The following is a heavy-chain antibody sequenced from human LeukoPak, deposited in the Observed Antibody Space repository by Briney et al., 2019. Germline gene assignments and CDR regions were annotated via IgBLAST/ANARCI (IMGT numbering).Heavy chain of an antibody. CDR3: AKDVFGDYVWGTYRAIDT. CDR2: TRYDGSNK. J-gene: IGHJ4*02. D-gene: IGHD3-16*02. Sequence: GGSLRLSCAGSGFSISRYVMHWVRQPPGKGLEGVAFTRYDGSNKYFADSVKGRFTISRDNSKNTLYLQMQSLRLEDSAIYYCAKDVFGDYVWGTYRAIDTWGQGTLVTVSS. V-gene: IGHV3-30*02. CDR1: GFSISRYV.